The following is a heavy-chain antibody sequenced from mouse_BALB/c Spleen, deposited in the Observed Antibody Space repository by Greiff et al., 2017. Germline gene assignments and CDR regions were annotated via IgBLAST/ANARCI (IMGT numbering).Heavy chain of an antibody. CDR2: VNPYNGGT. V-gene: IGHV1-19*01. CDR3: ARGGALFDD. CDR1: GYTFTDYY. J-gene: IGHJ2*01. D-gene: IGHD3-1*01. Sequence: VQLQQSGPELVKPGASVKMSCKASGYTFTDYYMDWVKQSHGESFEWIGRVNPYNGGTSYNQKFKGKATLTVDKSSSTAYMELNSLTSEDSAVYYCARGGALFDDGGQGTTLTVSS.